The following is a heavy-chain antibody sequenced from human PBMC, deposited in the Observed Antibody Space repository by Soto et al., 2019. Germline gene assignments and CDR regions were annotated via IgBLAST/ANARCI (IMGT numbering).Heavy chain of an antibody. J-gene: IGHJ4*02. CDR1: GFTFSSYS. Sequence: GGSLRLSCAASGFTFSSYSMNWVRQAPGKGLEWVSSISSSSSYIYYADSVKGRFTISRDNARNSLYLQMNSLRAEDTAVYYCARDRDYYDSSDYYQFDYWGQGTLVTVSS. V-gene: IGHV3-21*01. D-gene: IGHD3-22*01. CDR2: ISSSSSYI. CDR3: ARDRDYYDSSDYYQFDY.